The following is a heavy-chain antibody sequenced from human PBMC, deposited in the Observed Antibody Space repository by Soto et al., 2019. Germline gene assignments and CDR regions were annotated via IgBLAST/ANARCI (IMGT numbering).Heavy chain of an antibody. CDR3: AKGLGEFSYYGMDV. V-gene: IGHV3-23*01. J-gene: IGHJ6*02. D-gene: IGHD3-10*01. CDR1: GFTFTTHA. CDR2: ISGSGGTT. Sequence: EVQLLESGGGLVQPGGSLRLSCAASGFTFTTHAMNWVRQAPGKGLEWVSSISGSGGTTDYADSVKGRVTISRDNSKNTLYLQMNSLRAEDTAVYYCAKGLGEFSYYGMDVWGQGTTVTVSS.